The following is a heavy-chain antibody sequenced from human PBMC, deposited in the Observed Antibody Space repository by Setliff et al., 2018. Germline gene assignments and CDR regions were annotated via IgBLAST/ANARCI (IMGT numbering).Heavy chain of an antibody. V-gene: IGHV4-61*09. CDR2: IYASWST. CDR3: ARAHTWSLPNDNSGYPGWFDP. D-gene: IGHD3-22*01. CDR1: GDSINGRTNY. J-gene: IGHJ5*02. Sequence: SETLSLTCTVSGDSINGRTNYWSWIRQPAGKGPEWIGHIYASWSTNYNPSLKGRVTISLDTSKNQFFLKLDSVTAADTAVYYCARAHTWSLPNDNSGYPGWFDPWGQGTLVTVSS.